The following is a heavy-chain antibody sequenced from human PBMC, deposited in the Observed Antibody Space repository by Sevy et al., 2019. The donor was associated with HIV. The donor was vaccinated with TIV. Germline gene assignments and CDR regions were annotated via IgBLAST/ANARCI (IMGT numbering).Heavy chain of an antibody. CDR3: ARFRGTRYYYYGMDV. J-gene: IGHJ6*02. Sequence: SETLSLTCAVYGGSFSGYYWSWIRQPPGKGLEWIGEINHSGSTNYNPSLKSRVTISVDTSKNQFSLKLSSVTAADTAVYYCARFRGTRYYYYGMDVLGQGTTVTVSS. CDR1: GGSFSGYY. CDR2: INHSGST. D-gene: IGHD1-1*01. V-gene: IGHV4-34*01.